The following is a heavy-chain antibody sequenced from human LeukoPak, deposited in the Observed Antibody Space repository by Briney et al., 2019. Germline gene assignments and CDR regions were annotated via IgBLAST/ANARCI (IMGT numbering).Heavy chain of an antibody. CDR1: GYTFTSYY. CDR3: ARDGYNSPSFY. Sequence: ASVKVSCKASGYTFTSYYMHWVRQAPGQGVEWMGIINPSGGSTSYAQKFQGRVTITSDTSTSTVYMELSSLRSEDTAVYYCARDGYNSPSFYWGQGTLVTVSS. V-gene: IGHV1-46*01. J-gene: IGHJ4*02. CDR2: INPSGGST. D-gene: IGHD5-24*01.